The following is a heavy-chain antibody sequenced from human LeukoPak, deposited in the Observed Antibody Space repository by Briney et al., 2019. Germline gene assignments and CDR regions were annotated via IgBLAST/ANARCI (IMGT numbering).Heavy chain of an antibody. V-gene: IGHV1-2*02. CDR2: INPNSGGT. Sequence: GASVKVSCKASGYTFTGYYMHWVRQAPGQGLEWMGWINPNSGGTNYAQKFQGRVTMTRDTSISTAYMELSRLRSDDTAVYYCAGIGSYPTYYYYYGMDVWGQGTTVTVSS. J-gene: IGHJ6*02. CDR3: AGIGSYPTYYYYYGMDV. CDR1: GYTFTGYY. D-gene: IGHD1-26*01.